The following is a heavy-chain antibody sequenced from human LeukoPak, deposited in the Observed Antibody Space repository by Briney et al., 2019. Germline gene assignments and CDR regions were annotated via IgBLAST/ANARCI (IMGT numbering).Heavy chain of an antibody. CDR1: GGSISSSSYY. V-gene: IGHV4-39*01. CDR2: IYYSGST. Sequence: SETLSLTSTVSGGSISSSSYYWGWVRQPPGKWLEWLASIYYSGSTYYNPSLKCRVTISVDTSKNQFSLKLSSVTPADTAVYDCARSQHYYDSSGYYSMVFRPHFDNWGQGTLVTVSS. J-gene: IGHJ4*02. CDR3: ARSQHYYDSSGYYSMVFRPHFDN. D-gene: IGHD3-22*01.